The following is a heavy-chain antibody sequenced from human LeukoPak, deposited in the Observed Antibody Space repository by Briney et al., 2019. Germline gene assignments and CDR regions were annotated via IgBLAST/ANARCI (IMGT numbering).Heavy chain of an antibody. CDR1: GFTFSSYW. J-gene: IGHJ6*03. CDR2: IKQDGSEK. CDR3: ARTQSYYYYYMDV. Sequence: GGSLRLSCAAPGFTFSSYWMGWVRQAPGKGLEWVANIKQDGSEKYYVDSVKGRFTIARDNAKNSLYLQMNSLRAEDTAVYYCARTQSYYYYYMDVWGKGTTVTVSS. V-gene: IGHV3-7*01.